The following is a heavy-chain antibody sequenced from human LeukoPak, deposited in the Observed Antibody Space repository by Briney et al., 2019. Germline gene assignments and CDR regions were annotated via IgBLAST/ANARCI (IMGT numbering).Heavy chain of an antibody. V-gene: IGHV4-59*08. D-gene: IGHD6-13*01. Sequence: SETLSLTCTVSGGSISSYYWSWIRQPPGKGLEWIGHIYYSGSTNYNPSLKSRVTISVDTSKNQFSLKLISVTAADTAVYHCAAYSSSGDAFDIWGQGTMVTVSS. CDR1: GGSISSYY. CDR2: IYYSGST. J-gene: IGHJ3*02. CDR3: AAYSSSGDAFDI.